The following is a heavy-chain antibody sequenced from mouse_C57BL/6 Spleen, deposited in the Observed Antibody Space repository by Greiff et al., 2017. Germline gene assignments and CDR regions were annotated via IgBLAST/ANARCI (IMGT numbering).Heavy chain of an antibody. Sequence: QVQLQQSGAELVKPGASVKLSCKASGYTFTSYWMHWVKQRPGQGLEWIGMIHPNSGSTNYNEKFKSKATLTVDKSSSTAYMQLSSLTSEDSAVEDCERGAYGSYYFDYWGQGTTLTVSS. V-gene: IGHV1-64*01. CDR3: ERGAYGSYYFDY. CDR1: GYTFTSYW. J-gene: IGHJ2*01. D-gene: IGHD1-1*01. CDR2: IHPNSGST.